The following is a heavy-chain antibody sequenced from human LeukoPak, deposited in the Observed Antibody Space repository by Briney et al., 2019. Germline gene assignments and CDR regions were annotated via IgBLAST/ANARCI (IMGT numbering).Heavy chain of an antibody. D-gene: IGHD3-10*01. Sequence: SETLSLTCTVSGGSISSSSYYWGWIRQPPGKGLEWIGSIYYSGSTYYNPSLKSRVTISVDTSKNQFSLKLSSVTAADTAVYYCALVIAMVRGYYGMDVWGQGTTVTVSS. J-gene: IGHJ6*02. V-gene: IGHV4-39*01. CDR3: ALVIAMVRGYYGMDV. CDR2: IYYSGST. CDR1: GGSISSSSYY.